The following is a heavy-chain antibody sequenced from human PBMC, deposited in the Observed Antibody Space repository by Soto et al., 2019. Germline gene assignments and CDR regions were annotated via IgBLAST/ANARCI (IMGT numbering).Heavy chain of an antibody. J-gene: IGHJ4*02. Sequence: SETLSLTCTVSGGSISSYYWSWIRQPPGKGLESIGYMYYGGSTNYNPSLKSRVTLSADTSTNQFSLTLSSMTAADTAVYYCARVHSSSYHYFNYWGQGTLVTVSS. V-gene: IGHV4-59*01. CDR2: MYYGGST. CDR1: GGSISSYY. D-gene: IGHD6-13*01. CDR3: ARVHSSSYHYFNY.